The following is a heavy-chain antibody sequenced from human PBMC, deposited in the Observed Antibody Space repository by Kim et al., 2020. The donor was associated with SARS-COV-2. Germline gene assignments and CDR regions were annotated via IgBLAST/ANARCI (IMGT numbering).Heavy chain of an antibody. V-gene: IGHV3-9*01. CDR3: VKDIERGMSAGTD. CDR2: IVWNSGSR. D-gene: IGHD6-25*01. J-gene: IGHJ4*02. Sequence: GGSLRLSCVASGFTFDEYAMHWVRQAPGKGLEWVSGIVWNSGSRGYADSVKGRFTISRDNAKNSLYLQMASLRPDDTAFYYCVKDIERGMSAGTDWGQGTLVTVSS. CDR1: GFTFDEYA.